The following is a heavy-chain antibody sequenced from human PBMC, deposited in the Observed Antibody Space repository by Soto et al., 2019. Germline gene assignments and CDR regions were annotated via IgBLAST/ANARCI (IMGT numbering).Heavy chain of an antibody. J-gene: IGHJ5*02. V-gene: IGHV1-69*04. D-gene: IGHD3-9*01. CDR2: IIPIIGII. CDR3: ARDRHHPDILTGYFSNWFDP. Sequence: GASVKVSCKASGGTFSTYTITWVRQAPGQGLEWMGRIIPIIGIINYAQKFQGRVTITADKSTSTAYMELSSLRSEDTAVYYCARDRHHPDILTGYFSNWFDPWGQGTLVTVSS. CDR1: GGTFSTYT.